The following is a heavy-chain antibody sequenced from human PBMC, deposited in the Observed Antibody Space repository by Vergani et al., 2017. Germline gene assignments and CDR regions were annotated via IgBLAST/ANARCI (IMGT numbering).Heavy chain of an antibody. D-gene: IGHD3-3*01. V-gene: IGHV3-74*01. CDR3: ARARKFRFGVVWENWFDP. CDR2: MNGDGDTI. J-gene: IGHJ5*02. Sequence: EVELVESGGGLVQPGGSLRLSCAASGFTFNEYWMHWARQVPGKGLVWVSGMNGDGDTISYADSVKGRFTISRDNAKNTLFLQMNSVRAEDTAVYYCARARKFRFGVVWENWFDPWGQGTLVTVSS. CDR1: GFTFNEYW.